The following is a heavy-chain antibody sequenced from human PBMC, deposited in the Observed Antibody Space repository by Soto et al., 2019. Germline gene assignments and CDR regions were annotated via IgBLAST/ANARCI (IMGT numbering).Heavy chain of an antibody. V-gene: IGHV4-30-4*01. D-gene: IGHD3-22*01. CDR1: GASIYNGGYF. J-gene: IGHJ4*02. Sequence: SETLSLTCSVSGASIYNGGYFWSWIRQSPGKGLEWIGHIHNSGSPYNNPSLKSRVTISVDTSMNQFSLTLSSVTAADTAVYYCARDVNYDSSGYPGLGYWGQGTLVTVSS. CDR2: IHNSGSP. CDR3: ARDVNYDSSGYPGLGY.